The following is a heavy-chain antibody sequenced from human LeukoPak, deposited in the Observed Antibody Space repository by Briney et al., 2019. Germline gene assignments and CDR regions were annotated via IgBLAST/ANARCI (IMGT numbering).Heavy chain of an antibody. CDR2: ISADGGSA. CDR1: GLNFGESA. CDR3: AKESGKFDY. J-gene: IGHJ4*02. V-gene: IGHV3-43*02. Sequence: PGGSLRLSCVASGLNFGESAMHWVRQAPGKGLEWVSLISADGGSAFSADSVKGRFSISRDNSKNSLYLQMDSLRSEDTAMYYCAKESGKFDYWGQGTLVVVSS.